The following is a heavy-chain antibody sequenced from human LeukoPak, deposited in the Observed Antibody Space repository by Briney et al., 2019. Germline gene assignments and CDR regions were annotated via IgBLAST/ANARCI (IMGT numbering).Heavy chain of an antibody. D-gene: IGHD3-3*01. Sequence: GGSLRLSCTASGFTFGDYAMSWFRQAPGKGLEWVGFIRSKAYGGTTEYAASVKGRFTISRDDSKSIAYLQMNSLKTEDTAVYYCTRVSYDFWSGYSSDYWGQGTLVTVSS. CDR3: TRVSYDFWSGYSSDY. V-gene: IGHV3-49*03. J-gene: IGHJ4*02. CDR1: GFTFGDYA. CDR2: IRSKAYGGTT.